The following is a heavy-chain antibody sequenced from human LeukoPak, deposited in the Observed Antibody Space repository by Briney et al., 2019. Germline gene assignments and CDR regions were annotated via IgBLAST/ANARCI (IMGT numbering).Heavy chain of an antibody. CDR2: INPSGGST. D-gene: IGHD2-2*01. Sequence: GASVKVSCKASGYTFTGYYMHWVRQAPGQGLEWMGIINPSGGSTSYAQKFQGRVTMTRDTSTSTVYMELSSLRSEDTAVYYCARAVGYCSSTSCSDAFDIWGQGTMVTVSS. V-gene: IGHV1-46*01. CDR3: ARAVGYCSSTSCSDAFDI. CDR1: GYTFTGYY. J-gene: IGHJ3*02.